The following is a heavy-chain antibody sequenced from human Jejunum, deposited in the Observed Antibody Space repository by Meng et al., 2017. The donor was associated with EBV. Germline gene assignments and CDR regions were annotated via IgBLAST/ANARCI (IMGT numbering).Heavy chain of an antibody. J-gene: IGHJ4*02. CDR3: ARAGGDYEDY. CDR1: GGRFGTYS. D-gene: IGHD4-17*01. CDR2: TVPIFGTT. V-gene: IGHV1-69*15. Sequence: QGQVVTAGAEVEAPGSSVKLSCKASGGRFGTYSVSWVRQAPGQGLEWMGNTVPIFGTTSYAQKFQGRVTITADESTRTAFMELRNLRSEDSAMYYCARAGGDYEDYWGQGTLVTVSS.